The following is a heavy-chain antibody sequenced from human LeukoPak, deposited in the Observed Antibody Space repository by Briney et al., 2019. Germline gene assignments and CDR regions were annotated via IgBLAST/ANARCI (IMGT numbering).Heavy chain of an antibody. Sequence: GASVKVSCKASGYTFTGYYMHWVRQAPGQGLEWMGRISPNSGGTNYAQKFQGRVTMTRDTSINTAYMELSSLGSDDTAVYYCARDRIGCGSTSCYIDYWGQGTLVTVSS. CDR2: ISPNSGGT. CDR3: ARDRIGCGSTSCYIDY. CDR1: GYTFTGYY. V-gene: IGHV1-2*06. D-gene: IGHD2-2*01. J-gene: IGHJ4*02.